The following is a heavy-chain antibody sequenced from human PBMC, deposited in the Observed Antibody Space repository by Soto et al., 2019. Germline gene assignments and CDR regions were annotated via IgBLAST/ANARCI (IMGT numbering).Heavy chain of an antibody. CDR2: IIPIFGTA. D-gene: IGHD5-12*01. Sequence: ASVKVSCKASGGTFSSYAISWVRQAPGQGLEWMGGIIPIFGTANYAQKFQGRVTITADESTSTAYMELSSLRSEDTAVYYCARDGGSTETGYPGFSFAYWAQGTLVTVSS. CDR1: GGTFSSYA. J-gene: IGHJ4*02. V-gene: IGHV1-69*13. CDR3: ARDGGSTETGYPGFSFAY.